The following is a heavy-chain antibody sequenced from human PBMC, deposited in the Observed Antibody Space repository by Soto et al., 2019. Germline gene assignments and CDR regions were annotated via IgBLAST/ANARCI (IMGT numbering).Heavy chain of an antibody. J-gene: IGHJ4*02. D-gene: IGHD1-26*01. CDR2: IIPIFGTA. V-gene: IGHV1-69*01. CDR3: ARGGGSSRPDY. CDR1: GGTFSSYA. Sequence: QVQLVQSGAEVKKPGSSVKVSCKASGGTFSSYAISWVRQAPGQGLEWMGGIIPIFGTANYAQKFQGRVTISADDSTSADYMELSSVGSEDRAVYCCARGGGSSRPDYWGQGTLVTVSS.